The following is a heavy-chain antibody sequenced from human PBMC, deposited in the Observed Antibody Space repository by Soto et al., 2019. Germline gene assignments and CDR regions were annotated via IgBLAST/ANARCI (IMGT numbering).Heavy chain of an antibody. CDR3: ARMTSSLSPGR. J-gene: IGHJ4*02. Sequence: EEQLVESGGGLVQPGGSLRLSCVGSGFAFSNYSMNWVRQAPGKGLEWVSYIRSSGSPTYYAGSVKGRFTISRDNAKKSVYLQMNSLRAEDTAVYYCARMTSSLSPGRWGQGTLVTVFS. V-gene: IGHV3-48*01. CDR2: IRSSGSPT. D-gene: IGHD2-2*01. CDR1: GFAFSNYS.